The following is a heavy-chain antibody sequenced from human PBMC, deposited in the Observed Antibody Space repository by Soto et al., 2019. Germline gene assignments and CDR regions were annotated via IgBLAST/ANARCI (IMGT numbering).Heavy chain of an antibody. Sequence: QVQMVESGGGVVQPGRSLRLSCAGSGFTFSGYGMHWVRQAPGKGLEWVAVIWYDGSKKYYVDSVKGRFTISRDNSKSAGDLQMNSLRAEDRALYYCARWLVSPYWYFDLWGLGTLVTVSS. J-gene: IGHJ2*01. CDR3: ARWLVSPYWYFDL. CDR1: GFTFSGYG. V-gene: IGHV3-33*01. CDR2: IWYDGSKK. D-gene: IGHD5-12*01.